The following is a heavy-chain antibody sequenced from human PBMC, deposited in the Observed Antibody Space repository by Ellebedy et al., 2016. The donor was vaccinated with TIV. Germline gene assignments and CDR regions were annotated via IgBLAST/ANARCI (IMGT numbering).Heavy chain of an antibody. V-gene: IGHV4-30-4*01. D-gene: IGHD2-21*02. CDR3: ASQAYCGGACYVDY. J-gene: IGHJ4*02. Sequence: MPSETLSLTCSVSGGSITNDDFYWSWIRQSPGKGPEWIAYIYHSGSTYYNPSLKNRVTISIDTSKNRFSLKLTSVTAADTAVYYCASQAYCGGACYVDYWGQGTLVTVSS. CDR1: GGSITNDDFY. CDR2: IYHSGST.